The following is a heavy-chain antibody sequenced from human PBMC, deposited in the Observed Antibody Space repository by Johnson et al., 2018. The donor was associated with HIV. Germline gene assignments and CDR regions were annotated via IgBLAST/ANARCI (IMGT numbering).Heavy chain of an antibody. V-gene: IGHV3-53*01. J-gene: IGHJ3*01. D-gene: IGHD3-22*01. Sequence: VQLVESGGGLIQPGGSLRLSCAASGFTVSSNYMSWVRQAPGKGLEWVSVIYSGGITYYADSVKGRFTISRDNSKNTLYLQMNSLRAEDTAVYYCARGELRVGYYYDSSGYPPDAFDVWGQGTMVTVSS. CDR3: ARGELRVGYYYDSSGYPPDAFDV. CDR2: IYSGGIT. CDR1: GFTVSSNY.